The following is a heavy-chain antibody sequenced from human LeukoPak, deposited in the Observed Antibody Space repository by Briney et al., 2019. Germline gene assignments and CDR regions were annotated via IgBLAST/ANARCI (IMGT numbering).Heavy chain of an antibody. D-gene: IGHD6-13*01. V-gene: IGHV3-23*01. CDR2: ISGSGGST. J-gene: IGHJ6*03. Sequence: SGGSLRLSCAASGFTFSSYAMSWVRQAPGKGLEWVSAISGSGGSTYYADSVKGRFTISRDNSKNTLYLQMNSLRAEDTAVYYCAKGIAAAGTYYYYYMDVWGKGTTVTVSS. CDR1: GFTFSSYA. CDR3: AKGIAAAGTYYYYYMDV.